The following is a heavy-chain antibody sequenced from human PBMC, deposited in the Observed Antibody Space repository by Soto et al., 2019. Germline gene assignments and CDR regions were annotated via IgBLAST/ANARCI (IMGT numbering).Heavy chain of an antibody. CDR3: GRGPSPHAPAGGTPYYYAMDV. D-gene: IGHD6-13*01. J-gene: IGHJ6*02. Sequence: QVQLVQSGAEVKQSGASVKVSCKASGYDFTTYDINWVRQASGQGLEWMGWMNPINGATGSARRFQGRVSMTRTTVTGTAYLELTSLRSHDSAVYYCGRGPSPHAPAGGTPYYYAMDVWGQGTTVTVSS. CDR1: GYDFTTYD. V-gene: IGHV1-8*02. CDR2: MNPINGAT.